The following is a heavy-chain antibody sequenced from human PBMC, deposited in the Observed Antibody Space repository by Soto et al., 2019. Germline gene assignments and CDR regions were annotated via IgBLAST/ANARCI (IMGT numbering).Heavy chain of an antibody. D-gene: IGHD3-9*01. CDR1: GGTFSSYS. Sequence: QVQLVQSGAEVKTPGSSVKVSCKASGGTFSSYSINWVRQAPGQGLEWMGRLIPMFGTTDYAQRFQGRVTFTADESTSTASMEVTNLTSEDTAVYYCARAVVLTFTRFYDMDVWGQWTTGTVSS. J-gene: IGHJ6*02. CDR2: LIPMFGTT. CDR3: ARAVVLTFTRFYDMDV. V-gene: IGHV1-69*18.